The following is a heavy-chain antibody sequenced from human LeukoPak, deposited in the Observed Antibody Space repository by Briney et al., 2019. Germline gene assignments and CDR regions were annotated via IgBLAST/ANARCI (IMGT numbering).Heavy chain of an antibody. CDR1: GYTFTGYY. J-gene: IGHJ6*03. V-gene: IGHV1-2*02. Sequence: ASVKVSCKASGYTFTGYYMHWVRQAPGQGLEWMGWINPNSGGTNYAQKFQGRVTMTRDTAVSTAYMEVRRLTDDDTAVYYCAREPITTARGYYYSYMDIWGIGTTVTISS. CDR3: AREPITTARGYYYSYMDI. CDR2: INPNSGGT. D-gene: IGHD3-10*01.